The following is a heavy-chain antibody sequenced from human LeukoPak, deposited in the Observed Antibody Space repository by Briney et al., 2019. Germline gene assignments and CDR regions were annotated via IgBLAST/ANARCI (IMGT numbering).Heavy chain of an antibody. CDR3: ARVPNSGSYYEGDYFDY. V-gene: IGHV1-69*05. J-gene: IGHJ4*02. CDR2: IIPIFGTA. D-gene: IGHD1-26*01. Sequence: SVKVSCKASGGTFSSYAISWVRQAPGQGLEWMGRIIPIFGTANYAQKFQGRVTITTDESTSTAYMELSSLRSEDTAVYYCARVPNSGSYYEGDYFDYWGQGTLVTVSS. CDR1: GGTFSSYA.